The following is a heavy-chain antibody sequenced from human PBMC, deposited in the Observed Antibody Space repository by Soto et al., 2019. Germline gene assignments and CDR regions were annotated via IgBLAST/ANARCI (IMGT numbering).Heavy chain of an antibody. CDR1: GFTFDDYA. V-gene: IGHV3-9*01. Sequence: GGSLRLSCAASGFTFDDYAMHWVRQAPGKGLEWVSGISWNSGSIGYADSVKGRFTISRDNAKNSLYLQMNSLRAEDTALYYCAKTSDSSGYYPFDYWGQGTLVTVSS. CDR3: AKTSDSSGYYPFDY. J-gene: IGHJ4*02. D-gene: IGHD3-22*01. CDR2: ISWNSGSI.